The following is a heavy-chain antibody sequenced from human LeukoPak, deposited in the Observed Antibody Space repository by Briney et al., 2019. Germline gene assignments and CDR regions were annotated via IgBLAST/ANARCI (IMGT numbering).Heavy chain of an antibody. CDR1: GFTFSSYA. CDR2: ISDSGGTT. CDR3: ARSLLRYGPPPRPLDY. D-gene: IGHD3-9*01. V-gene: IGHV3-23*01. J-gene: IGHJ4*02. Sequence: PGGSLRLSCAASGFTFSSYAMSWVRQAPGKGLEWVSAISDSGGTTYYADSVKGRFTISGDNSKNTLYLHMISLRADDTAIYYCARSLLRYGPPPRPLDYWGQGTLVTVSS.